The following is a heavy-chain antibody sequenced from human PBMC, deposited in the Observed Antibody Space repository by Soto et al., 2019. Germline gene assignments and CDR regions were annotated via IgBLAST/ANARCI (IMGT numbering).Heavy chain of an antibody. V-gene: IGHV4-30-4*01. CDR1: GGSISSGDYY. D-gene: IGHD3-22*01. J-gene: IGHJ6*02. Sequence: SETLSLTCTVSGGSISSGDYYWSWIRQPPGKGLEWIGYIYYSGSTYYNPSLKSRVTISVDTSKNQFSLKLSSVTAADTAVYYCARDYYDSSGYYPGADVWGQGTTVTVSS. CDR2: IYYSGST. CDR3: ARDYYDSSGYYPGADV.